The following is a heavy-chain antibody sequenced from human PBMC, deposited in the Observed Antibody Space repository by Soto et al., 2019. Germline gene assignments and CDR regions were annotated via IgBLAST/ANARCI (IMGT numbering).Heavy chain of an antibody. J-gene: IGHJ4*02. Sequence: GGSLRLSCAASGFTFSSYAMSWVRQAPGKGLEWVSAISGSGGSTYYADSVKGRFTISRDNSKNTLYLQMNSLRAEDTAVYYCASGDKGEWEDIGVDYWGQGTLVTVSS. CDR1: GFTFSSYA. D-gene: IGHD2-15*01. V-gene: IGHV3-23*01. CDR3: ASGDKGEWEDIGVDY. CDR2: ISGSGGST.